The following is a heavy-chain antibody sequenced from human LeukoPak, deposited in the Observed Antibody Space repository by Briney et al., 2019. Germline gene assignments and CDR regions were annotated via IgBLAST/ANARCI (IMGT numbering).Heavy chain of an antibody. J-gene: IGHJ3*01. V-gene: IGHV1-2*06. CDR3: ARPQPWEYAFDV. Sequence: ASVKVSCKASGCTFTGYYIHWVRQAPGQGLEWMGRINPLSGATNYAQKFQGRVTMTRDTSITTAYMELSRLRSDDTAVYYCARPQPWEYAFDVWGQGTMVTVSS. CDR2: INPLSGAT. CDR1: GCTFTGYY. D-gene: IGHD1-26*01.